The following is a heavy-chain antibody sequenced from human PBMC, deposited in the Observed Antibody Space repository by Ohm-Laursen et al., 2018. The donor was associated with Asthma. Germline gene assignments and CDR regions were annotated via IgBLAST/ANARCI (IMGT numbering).Heavy chain of an antibody. J-gene: IGHJ4*02. D-gene: IGHD7-27*01. Sequence: SLRLSCTASGFTFTSYDMYWVRQAPGKGLEWVAVISYDGSNKYYADSVKGRFTISRDNAKDSLSLQMNSLRVEDTAVYYCAAWGSENFWGQGTLVTVS. V-gene: IGHV3-30*03. CDR1: GFTFTSYD. CDR2: ISYDGSNK. CDR3: AAWGSENF.